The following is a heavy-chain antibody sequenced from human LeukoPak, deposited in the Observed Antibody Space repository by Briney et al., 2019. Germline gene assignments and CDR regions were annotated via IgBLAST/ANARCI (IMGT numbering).Heavy chain of an antibody. CDR2: IRSKAYGGTT. CDR1: GFTFGDYA. Sequence: GESLRLSYTASGFTFGDYAMSWFRQAPGKGLEWEGFIRSKAYGGTTEYAASVKGRFTISRDDSKSIAYLQMNSLKTEDTAVYYCTADSSNPDGYFDYWGQGTLVTVSS. CDR3: TADSSNPDGYFDY. V-gene: IGHV3-49*03. D-gene: IGHD6-13*01. J-gene: IGHJ4*02.